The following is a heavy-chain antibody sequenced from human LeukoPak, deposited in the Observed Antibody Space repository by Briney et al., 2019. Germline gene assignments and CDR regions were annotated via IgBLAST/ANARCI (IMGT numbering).Heavy chain of an antibody. Sequence: VGSPRHSPAASVVTPLNTRTSSVRQAPGKGRQRVSNIKQDGSAKHYVDSAKGGFTISRDNAKNSLYLQMNSLRAEDTAVYYCARRGYYDSSGYYFYYYYYMDVWGKGTTVTVSS. J-gene: IGHJ6*03. V-gene: IGHV3-7*01. D-gene: IGHD3-22*01. CDR1: VVTPLNTR. CDR2: IKQDGSAK. CDR3: ARRGYYDSSGYYFYYYYYMDV.